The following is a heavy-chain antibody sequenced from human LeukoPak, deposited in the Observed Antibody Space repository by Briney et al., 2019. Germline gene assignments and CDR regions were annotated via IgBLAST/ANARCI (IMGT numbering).Heavy chain of an antibody. CDR1: GFTFSTHG. J-gene: IGHJ4*02. V-gene: IGHV3-23*01. CDR3: AKDRGYRDKTGYRTFDY. CDR2: ISDNGDYR. Sequence: PGGSLRLSCAASGFTFSTHGMTWVRQAPGKGLEWVSIISDNGDYRYYTDSVKGRFTISRDNSKNTVYMQMDSLRTDDTAIYYCAKDRGYRDKTGYRTFDYWGRGTLVTVSS. D-gene: IGHD3-9*01.